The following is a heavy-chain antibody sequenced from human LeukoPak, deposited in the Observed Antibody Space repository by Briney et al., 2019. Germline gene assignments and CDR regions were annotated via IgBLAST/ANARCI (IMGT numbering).Heavy chain of an antibody. CDR1: GFTFRSYW. D-gene: IGHD5-24*01. CDR3: ARVEYYFNY. J-gene: IGHJ4*02. CDR2: IKQDGSET. V-gene: IGHV3-7*04. Sequence: GGSLRLSCAASGFTFRSYWMSWVRQAPGKGLEWVANIKQDGSETYYVGSVKGRFTISRDNAKNSLYLQMNSLRVEDTAVYYCARVEYYFNYWGQGTLVIVSS.